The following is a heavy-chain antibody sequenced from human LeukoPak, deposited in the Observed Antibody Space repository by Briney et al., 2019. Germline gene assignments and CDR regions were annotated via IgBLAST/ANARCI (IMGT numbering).Heavy chain of an antibody. D-gene: IGHD3-3*01. CDR3: ARDKNPEWLTVVGYYFDY. CDR1: GYTFTSYY. CDR2: INPNGGST. J-gene: IGHJ4*02. Sequence: ASVKVSCKASGYTFTSYYMHWVRQAPGQGLEWMAIINPNGGSTSYAQKFQGRVTMTRDTSTSTVYMELSGLRSEDTAVYYCARDKNPEWLTVVGYYFDYWGQGTLVTVSS. V-gene: IGHV1-46*01.